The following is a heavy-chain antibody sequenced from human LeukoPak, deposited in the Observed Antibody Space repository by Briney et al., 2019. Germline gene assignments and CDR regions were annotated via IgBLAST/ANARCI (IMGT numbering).Heavy chain of an antibody. V-gene: IGHV3-33*01. J-gene: IGHJ4*02. CDR3: ARDCSSTSCYEGLDY. CDR2: IWYDGGNK. Sequence: GGSLRLSCAASGFTFSSYGMHWVRQAPGKGLEWVAVIWYDGGNKYYADSVKGRFTISRDNSKNTLYLQMNSLRAEDTAVYYCARDCSSTSCYEGLDYWGQGTLVTVSS. CDR1: GFTFSSYG. D-gene: IGHD2-2*01.